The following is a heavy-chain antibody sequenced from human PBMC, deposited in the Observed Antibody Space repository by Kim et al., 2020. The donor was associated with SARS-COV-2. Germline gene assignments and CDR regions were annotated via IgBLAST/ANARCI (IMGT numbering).Heavy chain of an antibody. CDR3: ARGNYDFWSGYSYYYGMDV. Sequence: GGSLRLSCAASGFTFSSYSMNWVRQAPGKGLEWVSYISSSSSTIYYADSVKGRFTISRDNAKNSLYLQMNSLRDEDTAVYYCARGNYDFWSGYSYYYGMDVWGQGTTVTVSS. D-gene: IGHD3-3*01. CDR1: GFTFSSYS. J-gene: IGHJ6*02. V-gene: IGHV3-48*02. CDR2: ISSSSSTI.